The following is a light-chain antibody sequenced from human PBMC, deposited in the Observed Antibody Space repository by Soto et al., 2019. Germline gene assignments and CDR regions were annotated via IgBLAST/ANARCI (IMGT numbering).Light chain of an antibody. CDR1: TSNIGAPYD. CDR3: QRYNNWPLT. J-gene: IGLJ2*01. CDR2: GDN. Sequence: QSVLTQPPSVSGAPGQRVSISCTGSTSNIGAPYDVHWYQHLPGTAPKLLIYGDNNRPSGVPDRFSGSKSGTSASLAITRLQAEDEADYYCQRYNNWPLTFGGGTK. V-gene: IGLV1-40*01.